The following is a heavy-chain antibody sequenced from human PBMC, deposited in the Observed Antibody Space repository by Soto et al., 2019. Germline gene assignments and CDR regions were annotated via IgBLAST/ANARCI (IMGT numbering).Heavy chain of an antibody. V-gene: IGHV3-30*18. J-gene: IGHJ4*02. D-gene: IGHD2-15*01. CDR1: GFTFSSYG. CDR3: AKDCSGGSCYAH. Sequence: GGSLRLSCAASGFTFSSYGMHWVRQAPGKGLEWVAVISYDGSNKYYADSVKGRFTISRDNSKNTLYLQMNSLRAEDTAVYYCAKDCSGGSCYAHWGQGTLVTVSS. CDR2: ISYDGSNK.